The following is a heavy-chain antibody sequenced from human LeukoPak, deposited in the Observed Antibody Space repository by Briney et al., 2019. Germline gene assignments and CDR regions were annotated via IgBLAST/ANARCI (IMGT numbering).Heavy chain of an antibody. CDR3: AKTYGDYAFSYYMDV. CDR1: GFTFSSYW. CDR2: IRYDGSNK. D-gene: IGHD4-17*01. Sequence: PGGSLRLSCAASGFTFSSYWMSWVRQAPGKGLEWVAFIRYDGSNKYYADSVKGRFTISRDNSKNTLYLLMNSLRAEDTAVYYCAKTYGDYAFSYYMDVWGKGTTVTVSS. J-gene: IGHJ6*03. V-gene: IGHV3-30*02.